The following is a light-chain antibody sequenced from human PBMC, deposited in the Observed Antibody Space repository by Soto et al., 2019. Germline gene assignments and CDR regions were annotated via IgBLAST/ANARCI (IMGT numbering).Light chain of an antibody. CDR2: DAS. V-gene: IGKV3-11*01. Sequence: EIVFTQSPATLSVSPGEKATLSCGASPRFSKYLAWYQQKPGQAPRLLIYDASTRATGIPARFSGSGSGTDFTLTISSLGPEDFAVYYCQQRSNGPPLTFGGGTKVDIK. J-gene: IGKJ4*01. CDR1: PRFSKY. CDR3: QQRSNGPPLT.